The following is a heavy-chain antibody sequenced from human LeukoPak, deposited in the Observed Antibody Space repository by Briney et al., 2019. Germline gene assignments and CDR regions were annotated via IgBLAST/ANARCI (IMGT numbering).Heavy chain of an antibody. J-gene: IGHJ4*02. CDR3: ARGLGVNY. Sequence: SETLSLTCAVYGGSFSGYYWSWIRQPPGKGLEWIGEINHSGSTNYNPSLKSRVTIPVDTSKNQFSLKLSSVTAADTAVYYCARGLGVNYWGQGTLVTVSS. CDR2: INHSGST. CDR1: GGSFSGYY. V-gene: IGHV4-34*01. D-gene: IGHD3-16*01.